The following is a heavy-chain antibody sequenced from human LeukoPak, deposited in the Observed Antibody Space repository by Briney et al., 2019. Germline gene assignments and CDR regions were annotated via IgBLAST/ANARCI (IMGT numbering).Heavy chain of an antibody. J-gene: IGHJ4*02. CDR1: GFTFSSSS. V-gene: IGHV3-7*05. D-gene: IGHD6-6*01. CDR2: IKQDGSDQ. Sequence: GGSLRLSCAASGFTFSSSSMNWVRQAPGKGLQWVASIKQDGSDQYYVDSVKGRFTISRDNAKNSLYLQMNSLRAEDAAVYYCARAAYSSSSDHWGQGTLVAVSS. CDR3: ARAAYSSSSDH.